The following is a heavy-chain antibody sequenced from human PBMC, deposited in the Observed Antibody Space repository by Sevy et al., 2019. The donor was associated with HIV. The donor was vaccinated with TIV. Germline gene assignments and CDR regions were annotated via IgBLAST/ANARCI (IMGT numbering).Heavy chain of an antibody. CDR3: ARDRVQYCGGDCYSFAFDI. Sequence: GGSLRLSCAASGFTFSSYGMHWVRQAPGKGLEWVAVIWYDGSNKYYADSVKGRFTISRDNSKNTLYLQMNSLRAEDTAVYYCARDRVQYCGGDCYSFAFDIWGQWTMVTVSS. CDR2: IWYDGSNK. J-gene: IGHJ3*02. CDR1: GFTFSSYG. D-gene: IGHD2-21*02. V-gene: IGHV3-33*01.